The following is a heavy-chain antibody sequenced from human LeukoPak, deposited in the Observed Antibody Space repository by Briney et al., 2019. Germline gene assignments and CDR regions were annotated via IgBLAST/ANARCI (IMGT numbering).Heavy chain of an antibody. CDR1: GFTFRIYD. V-gene: IGHV3-13*01. CDR2: IDTAGGT. D-gene: IGHD6-19*01. CDR3: ARAVAGTHWLDP. J-gene: IGHJ5*02. Sequence: PGGSLRLSCAASGFTFRIYDMHWVRQVTGKGLEWVSGIDTAGGTYYPDSVKGRFTMSRENAKNSLHLQMNSLRAGDTAVYYCARAVAGTHWLDPWGQGTLVTVSS.